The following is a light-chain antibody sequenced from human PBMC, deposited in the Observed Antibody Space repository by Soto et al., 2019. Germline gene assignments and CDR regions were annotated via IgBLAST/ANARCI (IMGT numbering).Light chain of an antibody. CDR1: QSVSSN. CDR2: DAS. J-gene: IGKJ5*01. Sequence: EIMMTQSPATLSVSTGERATLSCRASQSVSSNLAWYQQKPGQAPRLLIFDASTRATGIPARFSGSGSGTEFTLTISGLQSEDFAIYYCQQYNKWPLITFAQGTRLEIK. CDR3: QQYNKWPLIT. V-gene: IGKV3-15*01.